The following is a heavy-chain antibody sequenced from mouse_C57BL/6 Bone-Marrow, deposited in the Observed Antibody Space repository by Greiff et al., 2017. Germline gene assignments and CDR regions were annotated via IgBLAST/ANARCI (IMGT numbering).Heavy chain of an antibody. D-gene: IGHD1-1*01. J-gene: IGHJ2*01. Sequence: EVQLQQSGAELVRPGASVKLSCTASGFNIKDDYMHWVKQRPEQGLEWIGWIDPENGDTEYASKCQGKATITADTSSNTAYLQLSSLTSEDTAVYYCTSHYYGLDYWGQGTTLTVSS. CDR1: GFNIKDDY. CDR2: IDPENGDT. V-gene: IGHV14-4*01. CDR3: TSHYYGLDY.